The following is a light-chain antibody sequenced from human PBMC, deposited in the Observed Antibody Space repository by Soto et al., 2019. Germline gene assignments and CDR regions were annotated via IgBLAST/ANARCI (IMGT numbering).Light chain of an antibody. Sequence: HSVLAQPPSASGTPGQRVTISCSGSSSNIGSNTVNWYQQLPGTAPKLLMYSNHQRPSGVPDRFSGSKSGNTASLTISGLQAEDEADYYCCSYTRTSNHYFFGSGTKVTVL. J-gene: IGLJ1*01. CDR2: SNH. CDR1: SSNIGSNT. CDR3: CSYTRTSNHYF. V-gene: IGLV1-44*01.